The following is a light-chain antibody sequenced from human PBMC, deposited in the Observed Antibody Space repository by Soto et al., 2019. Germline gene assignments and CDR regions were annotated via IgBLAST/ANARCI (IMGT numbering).Light chain of an antibody. Sequence: DIQMTQSPSTLSASVGDGVTITCRASQSISNWLAWYQQKPGKAPKLLIYDASNLESGVPSRFSGSGSGTEFTLTISTLQPDDVATYYCQQYNSYPWTFGQGTKVEIK. V-gene: IGKV1-5*01. CDR2: DAS. CDR3: QQYNSYPWT. J-gene: IGKJ1*01. CDR1: QSISNW.